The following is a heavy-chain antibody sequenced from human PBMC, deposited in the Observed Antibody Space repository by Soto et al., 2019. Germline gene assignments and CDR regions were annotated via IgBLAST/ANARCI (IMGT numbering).Heavy chain of an antibody. CDR1: GYTFTNYY. D-gene: IGHD3-10*01. V-gene: IGHV1-46*01. J-gene: IGHJ4*02. CDR3: ARDFSGPMDY. Sequence: ASVKVSCKASGYTFTNYYMHWVRQAPGQGLEWMGIIYPSGGSTRNAQKFQGRVTMTRDTSTSTGYMELSSLGSEDTAVYYCARDFSGPMDYWGRGTLVTVSS. CDR2: IYPSGGST.